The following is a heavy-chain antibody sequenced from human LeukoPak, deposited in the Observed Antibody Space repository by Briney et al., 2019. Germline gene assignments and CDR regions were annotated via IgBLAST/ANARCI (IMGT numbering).Heavy chain of an antibody. V-gene: IGHV3-64*01. J-gene: IGHJ4*02. D-gene: IGHD2-8*01. CDR3: ARGYCTNGVCYTDY. Sequence: GESLKISCAASGFTFSSYAMHWVRQAPGKGLEYVSAISSNGGSTYYANSVKGRFTISRDNSKNTLYLQMGSLRAEDMAVYYCARGYCTNGVCYTDYWGQGTLVTVSS. CDR1: GFTFSSYA. CDR2: ISSNGGST.